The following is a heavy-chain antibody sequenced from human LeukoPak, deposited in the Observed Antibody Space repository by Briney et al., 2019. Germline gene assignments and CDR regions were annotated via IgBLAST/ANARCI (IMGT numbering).Heavy chain of an antibody. D-gene: IGHD5-24*01. V-gene: IGHV4-59*01. CDR3: ARGELQLPYYFDY. Sequence: PSETLSLTCAVSGGSISSYYWSWIRQPPGKGLEWIGYIYYSGSTNYNPSLKSRVAISVDTSKNQFSLKVSSVTAADTAVYYCARGELQLPYYFDYWGQGTLVTVSS. J-gene: IGHJ4*02. CDR1: GGSISSYY. CDR2: IYYSGST.